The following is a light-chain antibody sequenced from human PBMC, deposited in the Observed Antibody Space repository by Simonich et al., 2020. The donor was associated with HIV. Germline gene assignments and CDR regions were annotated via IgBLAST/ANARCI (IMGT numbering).Light chain of an antibody. CDR3: QQRRNWPLT. J-gene: IGKJ4*01. Sequence: EIVLTQSPATLSLSPGERATLSCRASQSVSSYLAWSQQKPGRAPRLLISDASNRATGIPARFSGSGSGTDFTLTISSLEPEDFAIYYCQQRRNWPLTFGGGTKVDIK. V-gene: IGKV3-11*01. CDR1: QSVSSY. CDR2: DAS.